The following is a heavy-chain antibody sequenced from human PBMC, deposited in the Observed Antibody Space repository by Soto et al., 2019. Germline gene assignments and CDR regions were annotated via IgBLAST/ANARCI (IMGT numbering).Heavy chain of an antibody. V-gene: IGHV2-5*01. CDR2: ILWHDDK. Sequence: QITLKESGPPLVKPTQTLTLTCTFSGFSLSTSGVGVGWIRQPPGKALEWLALILWHDDKRYSPALKSRLTITEDTSKSQVALTMTNMDTVDAATYYCTHHGYYSYGMEVGGQGTTVTVSS. CDR1: GFSLSTSGVG. J-gene: IGHJ6*02. CDR3: THHGYYSYGMEV.